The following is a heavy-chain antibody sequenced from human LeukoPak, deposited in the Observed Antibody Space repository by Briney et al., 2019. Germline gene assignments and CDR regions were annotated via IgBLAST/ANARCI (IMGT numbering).Heavy chain of an antibody. V-gene: IGHV3-73*01. J-gene: IGHJ4*02. CDR1: GFTFSGPA. D-gene: IGHD3-22*01. CDR3: TRTYYDSSGYSL. CDR2: IRSKANSYAT. Sequence: GGSLRLSCAASGFTFSGPAMHWVRQASGKGLEWVGRIRSKANSYATAYAASVKGRFTISRDDSKNTAYLQMNSLKTEDTAVYYCTRTYYDSSGYSLWGQGTLVTVSS.